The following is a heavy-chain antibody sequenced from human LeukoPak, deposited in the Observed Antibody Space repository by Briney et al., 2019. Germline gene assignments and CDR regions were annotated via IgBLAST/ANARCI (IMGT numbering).Heavy chain of an antibody. V-gene: IGHV4-59*08. CDR1: GGSISSYY. CDR2: IYYSGST. CDR3: ARHSGYYDSSGYYQTTHIDY. Sequence: SETLSLTCTVSGGSISSYYWSWIRQPPGKGLEWIGYIYYSGSTNYNPSLKSRVTISVDTSKNQFSLKLSSVTAADTAVYYCARHSGYYDSSGYYQTTHIDYWGQGTLVTVSS. J-gene: IGHJ4*02. D-gene: IGHD3-22*01.